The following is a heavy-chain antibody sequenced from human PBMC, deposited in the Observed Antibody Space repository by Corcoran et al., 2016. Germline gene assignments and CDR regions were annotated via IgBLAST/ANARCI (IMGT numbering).Heavy chain of an antibody. Sequence: EVQLVQSGAEVKKPGESLKISCKGSGYSFTSYWIGWVRQMLGKGREWMGIIYPGDSDTRYSPSFPGQVTISADKSISTAYLQWSSLKASDTAMYYCARHTGGARGVIIPHFDYWGQGTLVTVSS. V-gene: IGHV5-51*01. CDR3: ARHTGGARGVIIPHFDY. CDR2: IYPGDSDT. J-gene: IGHJ4*02. D-gene: IGHD3-10*01. CDR1: GYSFTSYW.